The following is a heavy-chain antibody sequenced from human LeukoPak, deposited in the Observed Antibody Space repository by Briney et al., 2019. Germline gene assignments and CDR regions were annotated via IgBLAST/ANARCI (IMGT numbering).Heavy chain of an antibody. Sequence: GASVKVSCKASVGTFISYTISSVRQAPGQGLGWMGSIIPILGIANYAQKFQGRVTLTADKSTSTAYMELSSLRSEDTAVYYCAVAATPVLNPSAEYFQHWGQGTLVTVPS. J-gene: IGHJ1*01. V-gene: IGHV1-69*02. D-gene: IGHD2-15*01. CDR2: IIPILGIA. CDR1: VGTFISYT. CDR3: AVAATPVLNPSAEYFQH.